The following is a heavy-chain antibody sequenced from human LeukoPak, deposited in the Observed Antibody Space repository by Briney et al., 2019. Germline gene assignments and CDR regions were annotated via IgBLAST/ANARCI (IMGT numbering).Heavy chain of an antibody. CDR1: GFTFSNAW. J-gene: IGHJ4*02. Sequence: PGGSLRLSCAASGFTFSNAWMSWVRQAPGKGLEWVANIAPDGSERYFEDSVKDRFTISRDNAKNSVFLQMNSLRAEDTAVYYCARERVPSRYFDSWGQGTLVTVSS. CDR2: IAPDGSER. V-gene: IGHV3-7*01. CDR3: ARERVPSRYFDS.